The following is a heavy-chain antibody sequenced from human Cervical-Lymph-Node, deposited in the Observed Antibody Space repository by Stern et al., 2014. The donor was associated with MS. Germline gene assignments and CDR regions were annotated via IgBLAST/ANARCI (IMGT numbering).Heavy chain of an antibody. CDR1: GYSVSTNY. Sequence: VQLGQSGGGLIQPGGSLRLSCAVSGYSVSTNYMSWIRQAPGKGLEWVAVIYSGGSTYHADSVRGRFTISRDNARNTLSLQMDSLRAEDTAVYYCARDYYDSRGYSHWGQGTLVTVSS. J-gene: IGHJ4*02. V-gene: IGHV3-53*01. CDR3: ARDYYDSRGYSH. CDR2: IYSGGST. D-gene: IGHD3-22*01.